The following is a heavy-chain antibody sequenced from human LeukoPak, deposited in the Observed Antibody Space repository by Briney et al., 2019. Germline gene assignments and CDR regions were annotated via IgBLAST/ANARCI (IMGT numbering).Heavy chain of an antibody. CDR2: ISGSGGST. CDR1: GFTFSSYA. CDR3: ARAGYYYDSSGYYSGMDY. V-gene: IGHV3-23*01. Sequence: PGGSLRLSCAASGFTFSSYAMSWVRQAPGKGLEWVSAISGSGGSTYYADSVKGRFTISRDNSKNTLYLQMNSLRAEDTAVYYCARAGYYYDSSGYYSGMDYWGQGTLVTVSS. D-gene: IGHD3-22*01. J-gene: IGHJ4*02.